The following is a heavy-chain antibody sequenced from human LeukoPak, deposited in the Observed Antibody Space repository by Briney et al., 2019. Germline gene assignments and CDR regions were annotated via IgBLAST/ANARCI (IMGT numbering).Heavy chain of an antibody. Sequence: SETLSLTCTVSGGSISSSSYYWGWIRQPPGTGLEWIGSIYYSGSTYYNPSLKSRVTISVDTSKNQFSLKLSSVTAADTAVYYCARSRGGPRYFDYWGQGTLVAVSS. CDR3: ARSRGGPRYFDY. V-gene: IGHV4-39*01. CDR1: GGSISSSSYY. D-gene: IGHD5-24*01. J-gene: IGHJ4*02. CDR2: IYYSGST.